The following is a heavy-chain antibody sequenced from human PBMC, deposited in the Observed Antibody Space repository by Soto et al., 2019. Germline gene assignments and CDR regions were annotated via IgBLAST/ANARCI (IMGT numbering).Heavy chain of an antibody. CDR3: ARESEDLTSNFDY. Sequence: ASVKVSCKASGYTFTTYYMYWVRQAPGQGLEWMGIINPSGGSTSFAQKFQGRFTISRDNAKNSLYLEMNSLRAEDTAVYYCARESEDLTSNFDYWGQGPWSPSPQ. CDR2: INPSGGST. CDR1: GYTFTTYY. J-gene: IGHJ4*02. V-gene: IGHV1-46*01.